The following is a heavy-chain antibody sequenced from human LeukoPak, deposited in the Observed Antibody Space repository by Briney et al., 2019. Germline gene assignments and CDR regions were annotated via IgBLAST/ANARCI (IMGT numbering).Heavy chain of an antibody. V-gene: IGHV3-66*02. D-gene: IGHD6-13*01. CDR3: ASSSWSRSNWFDP. J-gene: IGHJ5*02. CDR1: GFTVSSNS. CDR2: IYSGGTT. Sequence: GGSLRLSCAASGFTVSSNSMTWVRQAPGKGLEWVSVIYSGGTTYYADSVEGRFTISRDNSKNTLYLQMNSLRVEDTAVYYCASSSWSRSNWFDPWGQGTLVTVSS.